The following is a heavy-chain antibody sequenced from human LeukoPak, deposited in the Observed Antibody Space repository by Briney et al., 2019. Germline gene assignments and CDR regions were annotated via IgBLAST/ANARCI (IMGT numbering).Heavy chain of an antibody. CDR2: ISSSSSYI. CDR1: GFTFSSYS. Sequence: TGGSLRLSCAASGFTFSSYSMNWVRQAPGKGLEWVSSISSSSSYIYYADSVKGRFTISRDNAKNSLYLQMNSLRAEDTAVYYCARGAPYYNGSGNWFDPWGQGTLVTVSS. J-gene: IGHJ5*02. D-gene: IGHD3-10*01. CDR3: ARGAPYYNGSGNWFDP. V-gene: IGHV3-21*01.